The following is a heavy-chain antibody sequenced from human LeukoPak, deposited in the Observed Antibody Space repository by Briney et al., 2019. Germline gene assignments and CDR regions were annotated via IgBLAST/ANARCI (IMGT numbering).Heavy chain of an antibody. V-gene: IGHV3-23*01. CDR1: GFIFSSYS. D-gene: IGHD3-10*02. Sequence: GGSLRLSCAASGFIFSSYSMNWVRQAPGKGLEWVSVISGSGGSTYHADSVKGRFTISRDNSKNSLYLQMNSLRAEDTAVYYCAELGITMIGGVWGKGTTVTISS. CDR2: ISGSGGST. J-gene: IGHJ6*04. CDR3: AELGITMIGGV.